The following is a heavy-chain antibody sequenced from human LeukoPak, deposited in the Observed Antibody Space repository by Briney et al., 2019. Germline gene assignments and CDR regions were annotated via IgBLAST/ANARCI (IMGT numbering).Heavy chain of an antibody. Sequence: SVKVSCKASGYTFTSYGISWVRQAPGQGLEWMGGIIPIFGTANYAQKFQGRVTITADESTSTAYMELSSLRSEDTAVYYCAREDTVPPDWLKYYYYGMDVWGQGTTVTVSS. CDR1: GYTFTSYG. CDR3: AREDTVPPDWLKYYYYGMDV. V-gene: IGHV1-69*13. D-gene: IGHD2-8*01. CDR2: IIPIFGTA. J-gene: IGHJ6*02.